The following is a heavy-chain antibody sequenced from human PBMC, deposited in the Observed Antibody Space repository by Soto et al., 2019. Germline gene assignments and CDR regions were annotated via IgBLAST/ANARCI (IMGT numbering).Heavy chain of an antibody. D-gene: IGHD3-3*01. Sequence: GASVKVSCKASGYTFTSYGISWVRQAPGQGLEWMGWISAYNGNTNYAQKLQGRVTMTTDTSTSTAYMELRSLRSDDTAVYYCARSSRLLEVITDDAFDIWGQGTMVTVSS. CDR2: ISAYNGNT. J-gene: IGHJ3*02. CDR1: GYTFTSYG. CDR3: ARSSRLLEVITDDAFDI. V-gene: IGHV1-18*01.